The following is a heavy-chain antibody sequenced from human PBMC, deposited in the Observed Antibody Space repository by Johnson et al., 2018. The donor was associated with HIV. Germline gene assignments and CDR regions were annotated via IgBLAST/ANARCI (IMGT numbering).Heavy chain of an antibody. V-gene: IGHV3-20*04. CDR2: INWTGGST. CDR3: ARGGYCTGGVCLGDAFDI. Sequence: VQLVESGGGVVRPGGSLRLSCAASGFTFDDYGMSWVRQVPGKGLVWVSRINWTGGSTGYSDSVKGRFTISRDNAKNSLYLQMNSLRAEDTALYYCARGGYCTGGVCLGDAFDIWGQGTMVTVSS. D-gene: IGHD2-8*02. J-gene: IGHJ3*02. CDR1: GFTFDDYG.